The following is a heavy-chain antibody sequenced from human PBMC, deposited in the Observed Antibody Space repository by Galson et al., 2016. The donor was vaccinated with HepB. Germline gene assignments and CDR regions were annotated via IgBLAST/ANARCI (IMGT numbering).Heavy chain of an antibody. V-gene: IGHV3-11*06. CDR2: VSSSSRST. CDR3: ARDGRLGSSDY. Sequence: SLRLSCAASGFTFSDYYMSWIRQAPGKGLEWISYVSSSSRSTEYSDSVKGRFTISRDNAKNSLYLQMNSLRADDTAVYYCARDGRLGSSDYWGQGTLVTVSS. J-gene: IGHJ4*02. CDR1: GFTFSDYY. D-gene: IGHD3-16*01.